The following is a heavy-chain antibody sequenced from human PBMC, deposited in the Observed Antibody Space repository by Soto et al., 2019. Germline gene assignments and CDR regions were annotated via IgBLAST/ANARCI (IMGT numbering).Heavy chain of an antibody. CDR3: ARGLRGISFYGMDV. Sequence: QVQLVESGGGVVQPGRSLRLSCAASGFTFSLYGMHWVRQAPGKGLEWVAVIWYDGSNKFYADSVKGRFTISRDNSKNTLYLQMKSLRDEDTAVYYCARGLRGISFYGMDVWGQGTTVIVSS. J-gene: IGHJ6*02. CDR1: GFTFSLYG. CDR2: IWYDGSNK. D-gene: IGHD3-16*01. V-gene: IGHV3-33*01.